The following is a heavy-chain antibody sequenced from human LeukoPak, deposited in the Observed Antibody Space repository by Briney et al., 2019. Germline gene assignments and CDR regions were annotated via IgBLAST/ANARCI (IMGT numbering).Heavy chain of an antibody. D-gene: IGHD3-10*01. CDR3: AKDLVTGSLDY. Sequence: GGSLRLSCAASGFTFSSYAMTWVRQAPGKGLEWVSSSGSGGSTYYADSVKGRFTISRDNSKNTLYLQMNSLRAEDTAVYYCAKDLVTGSLDYWGQGTLVTVSS. CDR2: SGSGGST. CDR1: GFTFSSYA. J-gene: IGHJ4*02. V-gene: IGHV3-23*01.